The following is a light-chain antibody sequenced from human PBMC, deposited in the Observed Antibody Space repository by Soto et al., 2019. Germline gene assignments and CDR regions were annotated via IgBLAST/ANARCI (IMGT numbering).Light chain of an antibody. CDR2: GAS. CDR1: QSVSSSY. J-gene: IGKJ1*01. Sequence: EIVLTQSPGTLSLSPGERATLSCRASQSVSSSYLAWYQQKPGQAHRLLVYGASSRATGIPDRFSGSGSGTDFTLTISRLEPEGFAVYYCQQYGTSRTFGQGTKVEIK. V-gene: IGKV3-20*01. CDR3: QQYGTSRT.